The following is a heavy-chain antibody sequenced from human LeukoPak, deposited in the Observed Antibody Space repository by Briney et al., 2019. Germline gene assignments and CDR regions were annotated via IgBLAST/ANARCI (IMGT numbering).Heavy chain of an antibody. J-gene: IGHJ4*02. V-gene: IGHV3-23*01. CDR1: GFTFSNSA. CDR3: ARDRYPDSSGYSAVLDH. D-gene: IGHD3-22*01. Sequence: GGSLRLSCVASGFTFSNSAMSWVRQAPGQGLEWVSSITTTGSSTSYADSVKGRFTISRDNVKNTVSLQMGSLRAEDTAVYYCARDRYPDSSGYSAVLDHWGQGTLVIVSS. CDR2: ITTTGSST.